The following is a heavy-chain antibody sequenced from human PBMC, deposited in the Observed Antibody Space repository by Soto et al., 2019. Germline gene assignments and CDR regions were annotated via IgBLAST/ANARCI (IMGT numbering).Heavy chain of an antibody. J-gene: IGHJ1*01. CDR3: ARGNIGVVPAGLGFQH. V-gene: IGHV1-46*01. Sequence: ASVKVSCKASGYTFTSYYMNWVRQAPGQGLEWMGIINPSGGSTSYAQKFQGRVTMTRDTSTSTVYMELSSLRSEDTAVYYCARGNIGVVPAGLGFQHWGQGTLVTVSS. CDR1: GYTFTSYY. CDR2: INPSGGST. D-gene: IGHD2-21*01.